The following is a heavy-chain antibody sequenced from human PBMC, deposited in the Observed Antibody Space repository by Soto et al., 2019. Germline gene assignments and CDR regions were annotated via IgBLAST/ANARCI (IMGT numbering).Heavy chain of an antibody. J-gene: IGHJ3*02. CDR2: IYYSGST. V-gene: IGHV4-59*08. CDR1: GGSISSYY. Sequence: SETLSLTCTVSGGSISSYYWSWILQPPRKGLEWIGYIYYSGSTNYNPSHKSRVTISVDTSKNQFSLKLSSVTAADTAVYYCARHMIVVVTTDAFDIWGQGTMVT. D-gene: IGHD3-22*01. CDR3: ARHMIVVVTTDAFDI.